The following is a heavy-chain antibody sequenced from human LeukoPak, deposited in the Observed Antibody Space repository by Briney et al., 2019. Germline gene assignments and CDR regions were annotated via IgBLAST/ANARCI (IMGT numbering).Heavy chain of an antibody. V-gene: IGHV1-69*01. J-gene: IGHJ4*02. CDR2: IIPIFGTA. Sequence: SVKVSCKASGGTFSSYAISWVRQAPGQGLEWMGGIIPIFGTANYAQKFQGRVTIAADESTSTAYMELSSLRSEDTAVYYCARAGVAARYYFGYWGQGTLVTVSS. CDR3: ARAGVAARYYFGY. CDR1: GGTFSSYA. D-gene: IGHD6-6*01.